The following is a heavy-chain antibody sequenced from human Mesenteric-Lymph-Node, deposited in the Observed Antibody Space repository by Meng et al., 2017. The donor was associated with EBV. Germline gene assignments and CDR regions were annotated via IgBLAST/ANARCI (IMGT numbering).Heavy chain of an antibody. CDR3: ARDLGVSQYYYGASPLDS. CDR2: LYHSGIT. Sequence: QGPIPQWRPRLLKPSGTLAPSCPCSGGSVSSTNWWSWFPQPPVKGLEWIGELYHSGITYYNPSLQSRVTTPVDKSKNQFSLKLSSVTAADTGVYYCARDLGVSQYYYGASPLDSWGQGTLVTVSS. V-gene: IGHV4-4*02. D-gene: IGHD3-10*01. CDR1: GGSVSSTNW. J-gene: IGHJ4*02.